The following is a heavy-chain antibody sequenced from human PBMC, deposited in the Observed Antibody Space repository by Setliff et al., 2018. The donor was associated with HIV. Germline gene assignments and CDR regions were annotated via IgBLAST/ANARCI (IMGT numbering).Heavy chain of an antibody. CDR2: IIPNNGDT. J-gene: IGHJ4*02. CDR3: ARDFPRFSSGYYGNFDY. D-gene: IGHD6-19*01. CDR1: GGTFSSYA. Sequence: ASVKVSCKASGGTFSSYAISWVRRAPGQGLEWMGGIIPNNGDTKYALNFQGRVTMTADTSTSTVYMELRSLTSDDTAVYYCARDFPRFSSGYYGNFDYWGQGTRVTVSS. V-gene: IGHV1-18*01.